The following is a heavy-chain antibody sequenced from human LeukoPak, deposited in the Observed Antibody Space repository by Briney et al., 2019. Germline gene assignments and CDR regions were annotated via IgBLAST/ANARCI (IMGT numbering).Heavy chain of an antibody. V-gene: IGHV3-7*03. CDR3: ARDCGAAITGPRFDL. CDR1: GFTFSTYW. D-gene: IGHD2-8*02. J-gene: IGHJ4*02. CDR2: IRPDGSGE. Sequence: GGSLRLSCAASGFTFSTYWMSWGRQARGKGLEWVALIRPDGSGEYYVDSVKGRFTISRDNVNYSLYLQMNSLTAEDTAVYYCARDCGAAITGPRFDLWGQGARVTVSS.